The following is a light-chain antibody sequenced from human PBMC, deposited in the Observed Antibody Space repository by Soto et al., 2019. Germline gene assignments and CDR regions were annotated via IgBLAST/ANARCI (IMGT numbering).Light chain of an antibody. CDR2: GAS. J-gene: IGKJ1*01. Sequence: EIVMTQSPATLSVSPGERATLTCRSSQSVSSNLAWYQQKPGQAPRLLIYGASTRATGIPARFSGSGSGTEFTLTISSLQSEDFAVYYCQQYNNWPPVTFGQGTKVDI. V-gene: IGKV3-15*01. CDR3: QQYNNWPPVT. CDR1: QSVSSN.